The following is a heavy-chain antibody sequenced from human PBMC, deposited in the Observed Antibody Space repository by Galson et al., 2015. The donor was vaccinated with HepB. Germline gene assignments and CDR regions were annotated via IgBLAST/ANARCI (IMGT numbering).Heavy chain of an antibody. CDR3: ARCRAGTNWHEFFDP. CDR2: IDPTDPYT. V-gene: IGHV5-10-1*01. J-gene: IGHJ5*02. D-gene: IGHD1-1*01. CDR1: GYNFFNYW. Sequence: QSGAEVKKPGESLRISCTGSGYNFFNYWITWVRQMPGKGLEWMGRIDPTDPYTEYSPSFEGHVTFSVDHSNSTVYLQWSSLEASDTGMYFCARCRAGTNWHEFFDPWGQGTLVTVSS.